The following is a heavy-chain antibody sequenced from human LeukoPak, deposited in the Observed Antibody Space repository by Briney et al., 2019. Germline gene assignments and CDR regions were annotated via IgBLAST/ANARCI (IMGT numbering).Heavy chain of an antibody. D-gene: IGHD3-9*01. CDR2: INWNGEST. CDR1: GFTLDDYG. V-gene: IGHV3-20*01. Sequence: GGSLRLSCAVSGFTLDDYGMSWVRQAPGKGLEWVSGINWNGESTAYADSVKGRFTISRDIAKKSLYLQMNSLRDEDTASYHCARDLDWGAFDAWGQGTLVTVSS. J-gene: IGHJ5*02. CDR3: ARDLDWGAFDA.